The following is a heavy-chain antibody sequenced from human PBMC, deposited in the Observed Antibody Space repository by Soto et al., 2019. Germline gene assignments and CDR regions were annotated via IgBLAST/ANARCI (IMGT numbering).Heavy chain of an antibody. J-gene: IGHJ5*02. CDR1: GGPFSSYA. CDR3: ARSSGGNFGIIIEGTNWFAP. V-gene: IGHV1-8*02. CDR2: INPHGGST. Sequence: GASVKVSCKASGGPFSSYAINWVRQAPGQGLEWMGVINPHGGSTAYAQKFKGRVTLTRDTSASTVYMEVSSLTSEDTAMYYCARSSGGNFGIIIEGTNWFAPWGQGTLVTVSS. D-gene: IGHD1-26*01.